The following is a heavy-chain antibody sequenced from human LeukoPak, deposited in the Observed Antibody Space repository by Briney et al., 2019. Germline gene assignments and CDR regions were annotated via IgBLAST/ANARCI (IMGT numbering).Heavy chain of an antibody. CDR1: GFTFTNHW. V-gene: IGHV3-74*01. J-gene: IGHJ4*02. Sequence: PGGSLRLSCAASGFTFTNHWMHWVRQAPGKGLVWVSRIRPDGRETNHADSVKGRFTISRDNAKNTLYLQMNSLGAEDTAVYYCGSHAVVGSGSVDYFGQGVLVTVSS. D-gene: IGHD3-10*01. CDR2: IRPDGRET. CDR3: GSHAVVGSGSVDY.